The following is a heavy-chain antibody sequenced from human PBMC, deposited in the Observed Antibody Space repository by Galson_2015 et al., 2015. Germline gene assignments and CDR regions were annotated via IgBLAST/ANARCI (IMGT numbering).Heavy chain of an antibody. CDR1: GFTFSSYA. D-gene: IGHD5-18*01. Sequence: SLRLSCAASGFTFSSYAMSWVRQAPGKGLEWGSGISGSGGSTYYADSVKGRSTISRDNSKNTLYLQMNSLRAEDTAVYYCAKDSGYNYGYYFDYWGQGTLVTVSS. J-gene: IGHJ4*02. V-gene: IGHV3-23*01. CDR2: ISGSGGST. CDR3: AKDSGYNYGYYFDY.